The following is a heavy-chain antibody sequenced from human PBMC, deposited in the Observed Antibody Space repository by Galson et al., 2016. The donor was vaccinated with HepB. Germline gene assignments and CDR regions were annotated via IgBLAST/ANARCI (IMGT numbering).Heavy chain of an antibody. D-gene: IGHD2-8*01. J-gene: IGHJ6*02. V-gene: IGHV3-15*01. CDR1: GFTFSNAW. CDR2: IKSKTDGGTT. Sequence: SLRLSCAASGFTFSNAWMSWVRQAPGKGLEWVGRIKSKTDGGTTDYAAPVKGRFTISRDDSKNTLYLQMNSLKTEETALYYCTKLGDYCTNGGCQSISYYYGMDVWGQGTTVTVSS. CDR3: TKLGDYCTNGGCQSISYYYGMDV.